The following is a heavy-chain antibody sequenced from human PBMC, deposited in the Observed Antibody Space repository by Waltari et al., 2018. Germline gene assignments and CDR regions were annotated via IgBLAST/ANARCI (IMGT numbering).Heavy chain of an antibody. CDR1: WATFHAHA. CDR3: AKDRVRSPGYYGMDV. J-gene: IGHJ6*02. Sequence: EVQLVVSGGDLVRPGRYLSLSWGDSWATFHAHAMHWVRQAPGKGLEWVSSISWTSNNIVYADSVQGRFTTSRDSAKSSLYLEMNNLRPEDTALYFCAKDRVRSPGYYGMDVWCQGTTVTVSS. CDR2: ISWTSNNI. V-gene: IGHV3-9*01.